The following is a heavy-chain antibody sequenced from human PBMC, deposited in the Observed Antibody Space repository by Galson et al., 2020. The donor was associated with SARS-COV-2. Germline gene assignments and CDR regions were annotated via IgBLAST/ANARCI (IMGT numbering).Heavy chain of an antibody. Sequence: NSGGSLRLSCAASGFTFSSYSMNWVRQAPGKGLEWVSSISSSSSNIYYADSVKGRFTISRDNGKNSLYLQMNSLRAEDTAVYYCASLPAATQRYYYYYGMDVWGQGTTVTVSS. D-gene: IGHD2-2*01. CDR1: GFTFSSYS. V-gene: IGHV3-21*01. J-gene: IGHJ6*02. CDR2: ISSSSSNI. CDR3: ASLPAATQRYYYYYGMDV.